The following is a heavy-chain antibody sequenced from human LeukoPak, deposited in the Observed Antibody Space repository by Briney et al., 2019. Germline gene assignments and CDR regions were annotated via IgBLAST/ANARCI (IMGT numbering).Heavy chain of an antibody. CDR3: AKALIVPAAMTTEY. J-gene: IGHJ4*02. V-gene: IGHV3-23*01. D-gene: IGHD2-2*01. CDR2: ISGSGGST. Sequence: GGSLRLSCAASGFTFSSYAMHWVRQAPGKGLEWVSAISGSGGSTYYADSVKGRFTISRDNSKNTLYLQMNSLRAEDTAVYYCAKALIVPAAMTTEYWGQGTLVTVSS. CDR1: GFTFSSYA.